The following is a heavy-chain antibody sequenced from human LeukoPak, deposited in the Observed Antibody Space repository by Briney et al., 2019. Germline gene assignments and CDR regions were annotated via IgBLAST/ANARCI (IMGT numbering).Heavy chain of an antibody. D-gene: IGHD5-24*01. Sequence: TGGSLRLSCAASGFTFSSYATSWVRQAPGKGLEWVSAISGNGGRTYYGDSVKGRFTISRDNSKNTLYLQMNSLRAEDTAVFYCAEVAEMGTILGKFDNWGQGTLVTVSS. CDR2: ISGNGGRT. CDR3: AEVAEMGTILGKFDN. J-gene: IGHJ4*02. V-gene: IGHV3-23*01. CDR1: GFTFSSYA.